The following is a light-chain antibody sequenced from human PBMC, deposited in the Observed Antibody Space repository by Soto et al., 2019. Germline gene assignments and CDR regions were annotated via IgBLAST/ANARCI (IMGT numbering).Light chain of an antibody. CDR3: QQYGSSFTWT. J-gene: IGKJ1*01. V-gene: IGKV3-20*01. CDR2: GAS. Sequence: EIVLTQSPGTLSLSPGERATLSCRASQSVSSSYLAWYQQKPGQAPRLLIYGASSRATGIPDRFSGSGSGRDFTLTISRLEPEDFAVYYCQQYGSSFTWTFGQGTKVEIK. CDR1: QSVSSSY.